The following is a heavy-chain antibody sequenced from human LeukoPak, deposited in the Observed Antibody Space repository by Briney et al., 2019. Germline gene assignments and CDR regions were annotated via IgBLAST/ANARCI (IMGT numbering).Heavy chain of an antibody. Sequence: SETLSLTCAVYSGSFSGYYWTWFRQPPGKGLEWIGEFNHSWGAKYNPSLKSRATISADTSKNHLSLSLNSVTAADTAVYYCAASLWFGIYPDYWGQGSLVTVSS. CDR2: FNHSWGA. J-gene: IGHJ4*02. D-gene: IGHD3-10*01. V-gene: IGHV4-34*01. CDR3: AASLWFGIYPDY. CDR1: SGSFSGYY.